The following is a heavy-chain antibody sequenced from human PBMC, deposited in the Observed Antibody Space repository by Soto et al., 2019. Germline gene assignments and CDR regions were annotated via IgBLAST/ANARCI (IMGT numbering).Heavy chain of an antibody. J-gene: IGHJ4*02. Sequence: EVQLVESGGGLVKPGGSLTLSCAASGFIFSSSTMKWVRQAPGKGLEWVSSISTSSSYIYYADSVKGRFTISRDNAKNSLYLQMNSLRAEDTAVYYCASDLNFDYWGQGTLVTVSS. CDR1: GFIFSSST. CDR2: ISTSSSYI. V-gene: IGHV3-21*02. CDR3: ASDLNFDY.